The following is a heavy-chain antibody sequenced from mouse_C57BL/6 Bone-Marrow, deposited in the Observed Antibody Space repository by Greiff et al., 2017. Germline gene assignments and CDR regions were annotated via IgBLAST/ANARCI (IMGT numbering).Heavy chain of an antibody. CDR3: TTPTGTYDY. J-gene: IGHJ2*01. D-gene: IGHD4-1*02. CDR1: GFNIKDDY. V-gene: IGHV14-4*01. CDR2: IDPENGDT. Sequence: VQLQQPGAELVRPGASVKLSCTASGFNIKDDYMHWVKQRPEQGLEWIGWIDPENGDTEYASKFQGKATITADTSSNTAYLQLSSLTSEDTAVYYCTTPTGTYDYWGQGTTLTVSS.